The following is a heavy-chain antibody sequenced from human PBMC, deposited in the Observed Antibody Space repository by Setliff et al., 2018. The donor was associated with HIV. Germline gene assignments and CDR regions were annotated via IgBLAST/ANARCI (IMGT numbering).Heavy chain of an antibody. CDR2: IYSSGSI. CDR1: GGSISSHC. J-gene: IGHJ4*02. CDR3: TRHSTDPWSLLDY. D-gene: IGHD4-4*01. Sequence: SETLSLTCTVSGGSISSHCWSWIRQSPGKALEWIGYIYSSGSIIYNPSLKSRVTMSVDTSQNPVSLDLDSVTAADTAVYYCTRHSTDPWSLLDYWGQGTLVTVSS. V-gene: IGHV4-59*11.